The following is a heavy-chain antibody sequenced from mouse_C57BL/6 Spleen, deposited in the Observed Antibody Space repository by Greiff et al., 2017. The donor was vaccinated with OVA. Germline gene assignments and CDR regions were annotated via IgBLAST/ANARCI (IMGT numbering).Heavy chain of an antibody. J-gene: IGHJ3*01. V-gene: IGHV1-15*01. CDR1: GYTFTDYE. Sequence: VQLQQSGAELVRPGASVTLSCKASGYTFTDYEMHWVKQTPVHGLEWIGAIDPETGGTAYNQKFKGKAILTADKSSSTAYMELRSLTSEDSAVYYCTRGNYDYDVSWFAYWGQGTLVTVSA. CDR3: TRGNYDYDVSWFAY. CDR2: IDPETGGT. D-gene: IGHD2-4*01.